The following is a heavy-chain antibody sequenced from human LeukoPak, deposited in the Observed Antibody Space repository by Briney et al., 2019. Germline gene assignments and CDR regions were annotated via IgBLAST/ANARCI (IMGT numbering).Heavy chain of an antibody. V-gene: IGHV1/OR15-1*04. D-gene: IGHD3-9*01. CDR2: INPNSGNT. CDR1: GYIFTDYY. J-gene: IGHJ6*02. CDR3: ARIRYFAYYYYYYGMDV. Sequence: ASVKVSCKASGYIFTDYYMHWVRQAPGQELGWMGRINPNSGNTGYAQKFQGRVTMTRNTSISTAYMELSSLRSEDTAVYYCARIRYFAYYYYYYGMDVWGQGTTITVSS.